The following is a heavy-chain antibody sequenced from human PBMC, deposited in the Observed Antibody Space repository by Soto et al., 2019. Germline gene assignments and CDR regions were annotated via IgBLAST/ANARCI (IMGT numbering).Heavy chain of an antibody. CDR2: INLRGGTT. CDR3: ARGYQTSWDVFDL. J-gene: IGHJ5*02. D-gene: IGHD2-2*01. Sequence: QVQLVQSGAEVRKPGASVRLSCETSGYNFNQYYIHWVRQAPGQGLEWMGIINLRGGTTEYAHKFRGRVTVTGDTSTSTAYMQLSSLRSEDTAFYYCARGYQTSWDVFDLWGQGTLVTVSS. CDR1: GYNFNQYY. V-gene: IGHV1-46*02.